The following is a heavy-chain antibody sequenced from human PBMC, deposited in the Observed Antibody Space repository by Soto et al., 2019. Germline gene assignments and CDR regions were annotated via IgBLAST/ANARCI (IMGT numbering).Heavy chain of an antibody. CDR1: GYPFSDYY. Sequence: QVQLVQSGAEVRKPGASVNLSCKTSGYPFSDYYIHWVRQAPGHDFEWMGWINSTTGRANYAQKFQDKVTISRNPSINTAYMELSSLTSDDTALYYCARDPGGTGYFDSWSQGLLLTVSS. J-gene: IGHJ4*02. CDR3: ARDPGGTGYFDS. V-gene: IGHV1-2*02. D-gene: IGHD1-1*01. CDR2: INSTTGRA.